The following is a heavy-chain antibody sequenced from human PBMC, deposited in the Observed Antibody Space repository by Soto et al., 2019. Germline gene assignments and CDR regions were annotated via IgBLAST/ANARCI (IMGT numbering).Heavy chain of an antibody. CDR1: GYSFTSYW. V-gene: IGHV5-10-1*01. Sequence: ESLKISCKGSGYSFTSYWISWVRQMPGKGLEWMGRIDPSDSYTNYSPSFQGHVTISADKSISTAYLQWSSLKASDTAMYYCARQSSPVPYYYYGMDVWGQGTTVTVSS. J-gene: IGHJ6*02. CDR2: IDPSDSYT. D-gene: IGHD6-13*01. CDR3: ARQSSPVPYYYYGMDV.